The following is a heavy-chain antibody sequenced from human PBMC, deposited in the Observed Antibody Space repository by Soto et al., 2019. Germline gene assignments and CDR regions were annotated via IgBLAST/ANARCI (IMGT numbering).Heavy chain of an antibody. J-gene: IGHJ6*02. D-gene: IGHD6-19*01. CDR1: GYTFTGYY. V-gene: IGHV1-2*02. Sequence: SVKVSFKASGYTFTGYYMHWVREAPGQGLEWMGWINPNSGGTNYAQKLQGRVTMTRDTSISTAYMELSRLRSDDTAVYYCAREAGYSSGPTGLYYYYYGMDVWGQGTTVTVSS. CDR3: AREAGYSSGPTGLYYYYYGMDV. CDR2: INPNSGGT.